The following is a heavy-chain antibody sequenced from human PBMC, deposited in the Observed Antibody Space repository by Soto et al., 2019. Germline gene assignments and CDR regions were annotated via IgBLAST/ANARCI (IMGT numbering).Heavy chain of an antibody. CDR1: GFTFSSYA. D-gene: IGHD4-4*01. V-gene: IGHV3-23*01. CDR2: ISGSGGST. CDR3: AKMVPLLQYSTSGTFDY. J-gene: IGHJ4*02. Sequence: PGGSLRLSCAASGFTFSSYAMSWVRQAPGKGLEWVSAISGSGGSTYYADSVKGRFTISRDNSKNTLYLQMNSLRAEDTAVYYCAKMVPLLQYSTSGTFDYWGQGTQVTVSS.